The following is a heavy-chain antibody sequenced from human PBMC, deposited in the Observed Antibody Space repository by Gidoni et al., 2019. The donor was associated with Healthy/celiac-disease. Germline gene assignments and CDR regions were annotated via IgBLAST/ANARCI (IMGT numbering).Heavy chain of an antibody. Sequence: QVQLQESGPGLVKPSQTLSLTCTVSGGSISSGGYYWSWIRQHPGKGLEWIGYIYYSGSTYYNPSLKSRVTISVDTSKNQFSLKLSSVTAADTAVYYCARDGIRTIFGVHYYYGMDVWGQGTTVTVSS. CDR2: IYYSGST. J-gene: IGHJ6*02. CDR1: GGSISSGGYY. V-gene: IGHV4-31*03. D-gene: IGHD3-3*01. CDR3: ARDGIRTIFGVHYYYGMDV.